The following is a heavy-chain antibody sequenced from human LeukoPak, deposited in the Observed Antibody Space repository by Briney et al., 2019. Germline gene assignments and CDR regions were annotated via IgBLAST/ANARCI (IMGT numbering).Heavy chain of an antibody. CDR2: IYYTGST. Sequence: SETLSLTCTVSGGSITSNTHYWGWIRQPPGKGLEWIGNIYYTGSTYYNPSLKSRVTISVDTSKNQFSLKLSSVTAADTAVYYCVRQPYSTTWYQGDSWGQGTLVTVSS. CDR3: VRQPYSTTWYQGDS. CDR1: GGSITSNTHY. V-gene: IGHV4-39*01. J-gene: IGHJ4*02. D-gene: IGHD6-13*01.